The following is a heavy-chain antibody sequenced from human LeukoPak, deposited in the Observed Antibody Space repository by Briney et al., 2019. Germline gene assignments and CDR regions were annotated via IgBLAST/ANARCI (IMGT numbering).Heavy chain of an antibody. CDR1: GGSFSSST. J-gene: IGHJ4*02. D-gene: IGHD2-21*01. CDR3: ATGVRAIPIYY. CDR2: ILPILGSA. Sequence: SVKVSCKASGGSFSSSTLSWVRQAPGQGPEWMGGILPILGSATYAQKFQGRVTITTDESTNTAYMELRSLRSDDTAVFYCATGVRAIPIYYWDQGTLVTVSS. V-gene: IGHV1-69*16.